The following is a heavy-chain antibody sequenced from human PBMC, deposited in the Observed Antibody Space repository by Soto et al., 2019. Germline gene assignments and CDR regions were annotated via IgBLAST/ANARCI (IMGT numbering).Heavy chain of an antibody. Sequence: GGSLRLSCAASGFTFSSYAMHWVRQAPGKGLEWVAVISYDGSNKYYADSVKGRFTISRDNSKNTLYLQMNSLRAEGTAVYYCARDLGGIAADAFDIWGQGTMVTVSS. J-gene: IGHJ3*02. V-gene: IGHV3-30-3*01. CDR2: ISYDGSNK. D-gene: IGHD6-13*01. CDR3: ARDLGGIAADAFDI. CDR1: GFTFSSYA.